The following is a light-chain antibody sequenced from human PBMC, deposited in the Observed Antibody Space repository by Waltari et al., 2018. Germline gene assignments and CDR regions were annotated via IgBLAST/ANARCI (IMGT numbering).Light chain of an antibody. CDR2: KDR. J-gene: IGLJ3*02. V-gene: IGLV3-25*03. CDR1: TLPKNY. CDR3: QSADTTWV. Sequence: SYELTQPPSVSVSPGQTARSTCSGATLPKNYAYWYQQKPGQAPVVVIYKDRERPSGIPERFSGSSSGTTVTLTISRVQAEDEADYYCQSADTTWVFGGGTKLTVL.